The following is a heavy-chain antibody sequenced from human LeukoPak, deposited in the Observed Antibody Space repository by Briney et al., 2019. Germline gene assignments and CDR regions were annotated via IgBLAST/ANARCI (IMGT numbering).Heavy chain of an antibody. J-gene: IGHJ6*03. CDR1: GGSISSYY. CDR2: IYYSGST. CDR3: ARNDYGDPVGHYYYYMDV. Sequence: SETLSLTCTVSGGSISSYYWSWLRQPPGKGLEWIGYIYYSGSTNYNPSLKSRVTISVDTSKNQFSLKLSSVTAADTAVYYCARNDYGDPVGHYYYYMDVWGKGTTVTVSS. V-gene: IGHV4-59*01. D-gene: IGHD4-17*01.